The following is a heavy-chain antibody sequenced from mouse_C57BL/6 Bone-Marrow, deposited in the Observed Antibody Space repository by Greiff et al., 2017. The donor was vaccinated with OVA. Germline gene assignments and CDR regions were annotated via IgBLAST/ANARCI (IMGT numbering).Heavy chain of an antibody. CDR1: GYTFTSYW. D-gene: IGHD1-1*01. CDR3: ARYGYYYAMDY. V-gene: IGHV1-55*01. CDR2: IYPGSGST. Sequence: QVQLQQPGAELVKPGASVKMSCKASGYTFTSYWITWVKQRPGQGLEWIGDIYPGSGSTNYNEKLKSKATLTVDTSSSTAYMQLSSLTSEDSAVYYCARYGYYYAMDYWGQGTSVTVSS. J-gene: IGHJ4*01.